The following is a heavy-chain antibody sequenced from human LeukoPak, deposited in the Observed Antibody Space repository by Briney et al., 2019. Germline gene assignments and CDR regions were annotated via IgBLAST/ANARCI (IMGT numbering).Heavy chain of an antibody. Sequence: ASVEVSCKASGYTFTGYYMHWVRQAPGQGLEWMGWINPNSGGTNYAQKFQGRVTMTRDTSISTAYMELSRLRSDDTAVYYCARTLIYSSSWTYYYYYYGMDVWGQGTTVTVSS. J-gene: IGHJ6*02. CDR1: GYTFTGYY. V-gene: IGHV1-2*02. CDR2: INPNSGGT. D-gene: IGHD6-13*01. CDR3: ARTLIYSSSWTYYYYYYGMDV.